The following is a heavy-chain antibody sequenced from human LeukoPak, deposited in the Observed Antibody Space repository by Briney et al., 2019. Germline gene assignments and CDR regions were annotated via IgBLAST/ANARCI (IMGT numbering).Heavy chain of an antibody. D-gene: IGHD3-22*01. Sequence: ASVKVSCKASGYTFTSYAMNWVRQAPGQGLEWMGWINTNTGNPTYAQGFTGRFVFSLDTSVSTAYLQISSLKAEDTAVYYCAKTADYHGSTAYYYPLRDWGQGTLVTVSS. CDR1: GYTFTSYA. J-gene: IGHJ4*02. CDR2: INTNTGNP. V-gene: IGHV7-4-1*02. CDR3: AKTADYHGSTAYYYPLRD.